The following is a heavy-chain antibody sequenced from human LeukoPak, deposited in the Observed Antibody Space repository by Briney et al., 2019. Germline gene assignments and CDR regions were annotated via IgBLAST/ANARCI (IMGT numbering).Heavy chain of an antibody. D-gene: IGHD3-16*01. CDR3: AREDPGGAFDV. J-gene: IGHJ3*01. V-gene: IGHV1-18*01. CDR1: GYTFTTYA. Sequence: ASVKVSCKASGYTFTTYAISWVRQAPGQGLEWMGWIGTYNGNPGYAQNLQGRVTMTTDTSTSTAYMELRNLKSDDTAVYYCAREDPGGAFDVWGRGTMVTVSS. CDR2: IGTYNGNP.